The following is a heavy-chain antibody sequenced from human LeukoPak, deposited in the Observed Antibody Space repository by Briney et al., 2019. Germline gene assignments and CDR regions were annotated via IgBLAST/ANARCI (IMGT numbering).Heavy chain of an antibody. V-gene: IGHV4-34*01. J-gene: IGHJ4*02. CDR3: ARAVSGRFDY. D-gene: IGHD6-19*01. CDR2: INHSGST. Sequence: SETLSLTCAVYGGSFSGYYWSWIRQPPGKGLEWIGEINHSGSTNYNPSLKGRVTISVDTSKNQFSLKLSSVTAADTAIYYCARAVSGRFDYWGQGTLVTVSS. CDR1: GGSFSGYY.